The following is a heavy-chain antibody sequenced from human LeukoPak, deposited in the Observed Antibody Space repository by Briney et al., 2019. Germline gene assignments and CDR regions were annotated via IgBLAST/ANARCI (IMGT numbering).Heavy chain of an antibody. J-gene: IGHJ2*01. CDR1: GDSISSTNYN. D-gene: IGHD3-22*01. V-gene: IGHV4-39*07. CDR2: FYYSGNT. CDR3: ARGRRYDSSGYKTSGWYFDP. Sequence: SETLSLTCTVSGDSISSTNYNWGWIRQPPGERLEWIASFYYSGNTYYNPSLKSRVIISADTSKNQFSLKLSAVTAADTAVYYCARGRRYDSSGYKTSGWYFDPWGRGTLVTVSS.